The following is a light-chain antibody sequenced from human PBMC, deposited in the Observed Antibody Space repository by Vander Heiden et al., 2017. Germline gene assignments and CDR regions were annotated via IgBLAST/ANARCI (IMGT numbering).Light chain of an antibody. J-gene: IGKJ2*01. CDR3: MQALQTPMYT. CDR2: LGS. Sequence: DIVMTQSPLSLPVTPGEPASTSCRSSQSLRHSNGYNYLDWYLQKPGQSPQLLIYLGSNRASGVPDRFSGSGSGTDFTLKISRVEAEDVGVYYCMQALQTPMYTFGQGTKLEIK. V-gene: IGKV2-28*01. CDR1: QSLRHSNGYNY.